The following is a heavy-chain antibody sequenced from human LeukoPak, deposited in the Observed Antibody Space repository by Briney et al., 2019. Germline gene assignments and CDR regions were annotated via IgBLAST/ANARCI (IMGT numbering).Heavy chain of an antibody. CDR1: GFSFDDHA. J-gene: IGHJ4*02. V-gene: IGHV3-43*02. Sequence: GGSLRLSCAAHGFSFDDHAMHWVRQAPGKGLEWVSLISGDGGSTYYADSVKGRFTISRDNSKNSLYLQMNSLRTEDTALYYCILGWTAPIFDYWGQGTPVTVSS. CDR2: ISGDGGST. D-gene: IGHD3/OR15-3a*01. CDR3: ILGWTAPIFDY.